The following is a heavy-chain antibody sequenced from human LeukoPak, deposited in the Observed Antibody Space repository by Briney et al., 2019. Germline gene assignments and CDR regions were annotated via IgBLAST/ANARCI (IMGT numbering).Heavy chain of an antibody. Sequence: GGSLRLSCAASGFTFSSYWMHWVRQAPGKGLEWVANIREDGNEKYYVDSVKGRFTISRDNAKNSLWLQMNSLRAEDTAVYYCATSSGWRFDYWGQGTLVAVSS. CDR3: ATSSGWRFDY. V-gene: IGHV3-7*01. CDR1: GFTFSSYW. CDR2: IREDGNEK. D-gene: IGHD3-22*01. J-gene: IGHJ4*02.